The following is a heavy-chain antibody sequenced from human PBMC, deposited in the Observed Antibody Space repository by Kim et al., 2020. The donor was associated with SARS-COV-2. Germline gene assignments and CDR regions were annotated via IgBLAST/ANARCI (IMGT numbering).Heavy chain of an antibody. Sequence: GESLKISCKGSGYSFTSYWISWVRQMPGKGLEWMGRIDPSDSYTNYSPSFQGHVTISADKSISTAYLQWSSLKASDTAMYYCARHGRGSLAGDAFDIWGQGTMVTVSS. J-gene: IGHJ3*02. V-gene: IGHV5-10-1*01. CDR3: ARHGRGSLAGDAFDI. D-gene: IGHD6-13*01. CDR1: GYSFTSYW. CDR2: IDPSDSYT.